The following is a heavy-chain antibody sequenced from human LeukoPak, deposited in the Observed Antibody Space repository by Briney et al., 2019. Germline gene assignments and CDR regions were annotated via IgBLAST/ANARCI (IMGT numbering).Heavy chain of an antibody. CDR2: ISSSSSYI. V-gene: IGHV3-11*06. J-gene: IGHJ6*02. CDR3: ARDAGEYYYYYGMDV. Sequence: PGGSLRLSCAASGFTFSDYYMSWIRQAPGKGLEWVSYISSSSSYIYYADSVKGRFTISRDNAKNSLYLQMNSLRAEDTAVYYCARDAGEYYYYYGMDVWGQGTTVTVSS. D-gene: IGHD7-27*01. CDR1: GFTFSDYY.